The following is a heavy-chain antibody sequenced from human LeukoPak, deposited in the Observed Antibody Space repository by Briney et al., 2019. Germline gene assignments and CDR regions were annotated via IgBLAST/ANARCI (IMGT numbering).Heavy chain of an antibody. CDR3: ARDLPSWAYYYYYYMDV. Sequence: PSETLFLTCTVSGYSISSGYYSAWIWQPPWKGLVWIGIIYHSGSTYYNPSLKSRVTISVDTSKNQFSLKLSSVTAADTAVYYCARDLPSWAYYYYYYMDVWGKGTTVTVSS. V-gene: IGHV4-38-2*02. J-gene: IGHJ6*03. CDR1: GYSISSGYY. CDR2: IYHSGST. D-gene: IGHD3-16*01.